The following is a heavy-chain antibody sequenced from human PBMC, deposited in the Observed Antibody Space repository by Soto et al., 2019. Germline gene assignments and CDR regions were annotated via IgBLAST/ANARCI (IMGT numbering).Heavy chain of an antibody. Sequence: LRLSCAASGFTFSSYGMHWVRQAPGKGLEWVAVIWYDGSNKYYADSVKGRFTISRDNSKNTLYLQMNSLRAEDTAVYYCARDLSAYSSGWYEFDYWGRGTLVTVSS. J-gene: IGHJ4*02. CDR2: IWYDGSNK. V-gene: IGHV3-33*01. CDR3: ARDLSAYSSGWYEFDY. CDR1: GFTFSSYG. D-gene: IGHD6-19*01.